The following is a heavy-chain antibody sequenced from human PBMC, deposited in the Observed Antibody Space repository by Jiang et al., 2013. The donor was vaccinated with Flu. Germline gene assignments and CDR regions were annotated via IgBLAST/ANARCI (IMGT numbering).Heavy chain of an antibody. J-gene: IGHJ4*02. V-gene: IGHV3-30*02. CDR2: IRYDGSNK. CDR3: AKDRQVGWTAMRYFDWLRY. D-gene: IGHD3-9*01. CDR1: GFTFSSYG. Sequence: VQLLESGGGVVQPGGSLRLSCAASGFTFSSYGMHWVRQAPGKGLEWVAFIRYDGSNKYYADSVKGRFTISRDNSKNTLYLQMNSLRAEDTAVYYCAKDRQVGWTAMRYFDWLRYWGQGTLVTVSS.